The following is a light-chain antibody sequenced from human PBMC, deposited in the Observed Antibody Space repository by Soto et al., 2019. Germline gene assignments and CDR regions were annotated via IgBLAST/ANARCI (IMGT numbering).Light chain of an antibody. J-gene: IGKJ4*01. CDR1: QSVSSSY. CDR3: QQYGSSLGVT. V-gene: IGKV3-20*01. Sequence: EIVLTQSPGTPSLSPGERATLSCRASQSVSSSYLAWYQQKPGQAPSLLIYGASSRATGIPDRFSGSGSVTDFTLTISRLEPEYFAVYYCQQYGSSLGVTFGGGTKVEIK. CDR2: GAS.